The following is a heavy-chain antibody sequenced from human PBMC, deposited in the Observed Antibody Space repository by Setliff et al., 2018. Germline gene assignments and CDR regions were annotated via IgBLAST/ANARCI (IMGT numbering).Heavy chain of an antibody. CDR2: IYYSGST. D-gene: IGHD3-22*01. V-gene: IGHV4-59*08. CDR3: ARTGTTYYYSCMDV. J-gene: IGHJ6*03. CDR1: GGSFTTYY. Sequence: SETLSLTCTVSGGSFTTYYWSWIRQSPGKGLEWIGYIYYSGSTNYNPSLKSRVTISVDTSKNQFSLKLTSVTAADTAIYYCARTGTTYYYSCMDVWGKGTTVTVSS.